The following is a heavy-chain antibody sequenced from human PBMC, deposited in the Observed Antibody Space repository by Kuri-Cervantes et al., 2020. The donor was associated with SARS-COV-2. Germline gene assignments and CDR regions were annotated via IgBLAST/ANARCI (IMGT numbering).Heavy chain of an antibody. CDR3: ARDRIGVHDS. CDR1: GFTFSRYG. D-gene: IGHD2-15*01. V-gene: IGHV3-30*03. J-gene: IGHJ4*02. Sequence: GGSLRLSCVASGFTFSRYGMHWVRQAPGKGLEWVAVISSDGSTNKWYGDSVKGRFTISRDNSKDTVFLEMDSLRADDTAVYYCARDRIGVHDSWGQGTLVTVSS. CDR2: ISSDGSTNK.